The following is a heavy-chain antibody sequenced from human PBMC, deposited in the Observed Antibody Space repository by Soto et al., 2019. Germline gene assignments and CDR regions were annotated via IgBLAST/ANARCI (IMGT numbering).Heavy chain of an antibody. CDR1: GASISSGTYY. V-gene: IGHV4-31*03. Sequence: QVQLQESGPGLVKPSQTLSLTCSVSGASISSGTYYWSWIRQHPGKGLEWIGYIYYTGSTYYTPSLRSRITISEDMAKNHFSLRSSTVTAADTAVYYCARGREEAGGPFDYWGQGTLVTVSS. CDR3: ARGREEAGGPFDY. J-gene: IGHJ4*02. CDR2: IYYTGST. D-gene: IGHD3-10*01.